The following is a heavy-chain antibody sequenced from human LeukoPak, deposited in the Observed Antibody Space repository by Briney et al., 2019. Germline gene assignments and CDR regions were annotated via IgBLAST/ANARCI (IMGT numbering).Heavy chain of an antibody. Sequence: ASVKVSCKAPGYAFTSYYMHWVRQAPGQGLEWMGIINPSGGSTSYAQKFQGRVTMTRDMSTSTVYMELSSLRSEGTAVYYCARVGVVVPAVPRGLDYWGQGTLVTDSS. CDR2: INPSGGST. CDR1: GYAFTSYY. CDR3: ARVGVVVPAVPRGLDY. J-gene: IGHJ4*02. V-gene: IGHV1-46*01. D-gene: IGHD2-2*01.